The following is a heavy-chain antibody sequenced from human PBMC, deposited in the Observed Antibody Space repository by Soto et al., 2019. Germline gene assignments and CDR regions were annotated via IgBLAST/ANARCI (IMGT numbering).Heavy chain of an antibody. CDR1: GGAISGYY. CDR3: ARGAIVVVPAAIRSGGNWFDP. Sequence: SETLSLTCTVSGGAISGYYWTWVRRPAGKGLEWIGRIYSSGGTKYNPTLKSRVDMSLDMSKNQFSLRLSSVTAADTAVYYCARGAIVVVPAAIRSGGNWFDPWGQGTLVTVS. D-gene: IGHD2-2*01. CDR2: IYSSGGT. V-gene: IGHV4-4*07. J-gene: IGHJ5*02.